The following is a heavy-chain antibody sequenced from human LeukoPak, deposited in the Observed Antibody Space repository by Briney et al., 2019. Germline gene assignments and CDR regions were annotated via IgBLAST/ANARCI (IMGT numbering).Heavy chain of an antibody. V-gene: IGHV3-48*04. CDR1: GFTFSSYS. D-gene: IGHD5-24*01. J-gene: IGHJ6*02. CDR3: ARDKEMATIGYYYGMDV. Sequence: GGSLRLSCAASGFTFSSYSMNWVRQAPGKGLEWVSYISSSSSTIYYADSVKGRFTISRDNAKNTLYLQMNSLRAEDTAVYYCARDKEMATIGYYYGMDVWGQGTTVTVSS. CDR2: ISSSSSTI.